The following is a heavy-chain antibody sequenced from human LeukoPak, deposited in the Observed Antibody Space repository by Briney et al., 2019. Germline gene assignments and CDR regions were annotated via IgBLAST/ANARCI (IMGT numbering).Heavy chain of an antibody. J-gene: IGHJ4*02. CDR2: IHPGDSKT. V-gene: IGHV5-51*01. Sequence: GESLKISCKGSGYSFTTFWIAWVRQMPGKGLEWMAIIHPGDSKTIYSPSVQGQVSISADKSISTAYLHWSTLKASDTAMYYCARGYDYWGQGTLVTVSS. D-gene: IGHD6-13*01. CDR1: GYSFTTFW. CDR3: ARGYDY.